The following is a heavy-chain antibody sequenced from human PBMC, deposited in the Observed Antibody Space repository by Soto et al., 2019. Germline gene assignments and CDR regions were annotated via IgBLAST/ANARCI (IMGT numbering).Heavy chain of an antibody. CDR2: INHSGST. CDR3: AREGDTYYYGMDV. Sequence: SETLSLTCTVSGGSISSGDYYWSWIRQPPGKGLEWIGEINHSGSTNYNPSLKSRVTISVDTSKNQFSLKLSSVTAADTAVYYCAREGDTYYYGMDVWGQGTTVTVSS. D-gene: IGHD1-26*01. CDR1: GGSISSGDYY. J-gene: IGHJ6*02. V-gene: IGHV4-30-4*01.